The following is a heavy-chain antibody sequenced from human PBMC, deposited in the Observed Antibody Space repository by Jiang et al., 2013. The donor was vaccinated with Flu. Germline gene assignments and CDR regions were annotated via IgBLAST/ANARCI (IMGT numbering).Heavy chain of an antibody. J-gene: IGHJ5*02. V-gene: IGHV3-30*01. CDR2: ISYDGSNK. Sequence: LLESGGGVVQPGRSLRLSCAASGFTFSSYAMHWVRQAPGKGLEWVAVISYDGSNKYYADSVKGRFTISRDNSKNTLYLQMNSLRAEDTAVYYCARDPYDSSGYYLSWFDPWGQGTLVTVSS. D-gene: IGHD3-22*01. CDR1: GFTFSSYA. CDR3: ARDPYDSSGYYLSWFDP.